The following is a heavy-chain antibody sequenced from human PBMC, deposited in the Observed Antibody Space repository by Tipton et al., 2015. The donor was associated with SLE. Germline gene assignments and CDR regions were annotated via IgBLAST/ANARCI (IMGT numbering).Heavy chain of an antibody. D-gene: IGHD3-16*01. V-gene: IGHV4-4*07. CDR1: GFSFSSYY. CDR3: ATERIGGSPFDY. Sequence: TLSLTCTVSGFSFSSYYWSWIRQPAGKGLEWIGHIYTGGTTNHNPSLRSRVTISEDMSKNQFSLRLTSVTAADTALYYCATERIGGSPFDYWGQGTLVTVSS. J-gene: IGHJ4*02. CDR2: IYTGGTT.